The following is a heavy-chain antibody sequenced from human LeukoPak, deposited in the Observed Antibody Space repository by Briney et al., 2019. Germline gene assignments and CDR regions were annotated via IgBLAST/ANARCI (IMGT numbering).Heavy chain of an antibody. CDR3: ARGKAHPQTIHPSIAAAGSNYYYYGMDV. V-gene: IGHV3-11*04. D-gene: IGHD6-13*01. CDR1: GFTFSDYY. Sequence: GGSLRLSCAASGFTFSDYYMNWIRQAPGKGLEWVSYISSSGSTIYYADSVKGRFTLSRDNAKNSLYLQMNSLRAEDTAVYYCARGKAHPQTIHPSIAAAGSNYYYYGMDVWGQGTTVTVSS. J-gene: IGHJ6*02. CDR2: ISSSGSTI.